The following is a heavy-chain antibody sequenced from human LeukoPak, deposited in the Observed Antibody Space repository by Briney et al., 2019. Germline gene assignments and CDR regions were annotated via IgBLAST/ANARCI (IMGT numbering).Heavy chain of an antibody. CDR3: AKDRTAAAGTGEFDY. V-gene: IGHV3-7*03. CDR2: IKQDGSQK. Sequence: GGSLRLSCAASGFTFSSYWMSWVRQAPGKGLEWVANIKQDGSQKYYVDSVKGRFSISRDNAKNSLYLQMNSLRAEDTAVYYCAKDRTAAAGTGEFDYWGQGTLVTVSS. J-gene: IGHJ4*02. CDR1: GFTFSSYW. D-gene: IGHD6-13*01.